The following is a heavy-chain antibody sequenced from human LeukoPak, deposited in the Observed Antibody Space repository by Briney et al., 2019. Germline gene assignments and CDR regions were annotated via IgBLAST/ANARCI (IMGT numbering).Heavy chain of an antibody. CDR3: ARAPGAAID. Sequence: ASETLSLTCAVYGGSFSGYYWSWIRQPPGKGLEWIGEINHSGSTNYNPSLKSRVSISVDTSKNQFSLKLNSVTAADTAVYYCARAPGAAIDWGQGTLVTVSS. J-gene: IGHJ4*02. CDR1: GGSFSGYY. D-gene: IGHD2-2*01. V-gene: IGHV4-34*01. CDR2: INHSGST.